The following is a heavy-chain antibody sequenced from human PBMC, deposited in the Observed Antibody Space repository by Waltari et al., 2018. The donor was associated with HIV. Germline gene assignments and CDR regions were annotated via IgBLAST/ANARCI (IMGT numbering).Heavy chain of an antibody. J-gene: IGHJ1*01. CDR3: ARQRVVPAAIGAEYFQH. CDR2: IYYSGST. CDR1: GGSISSSSYY. D-gene: IGHD2-2*02. V-gene: IGHV4-39*01. Sequence: QLQLQESGPGLVKPSETLSLTCTVSGGSISSSSYYWGWIRQPPGKGLEWIGSIYYSGSTYYNPSLKSRVTISVDTSKNQFSLKLSSVTAADTAVYYCARQRVVPAAIGAEYFQHWGQGTLVTVSS.